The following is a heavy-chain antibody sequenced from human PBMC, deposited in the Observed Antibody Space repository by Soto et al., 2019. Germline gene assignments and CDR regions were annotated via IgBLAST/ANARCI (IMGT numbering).Heavy chain of an antibody. Sequence: QVHLVQSEAEVKKPGASVKISCRASGYTFTGYAIHWVRQAPGQRLEWMGWINGGNGDTKYSQKFQGRVTITRDTSASTAYMDLTSLGSEDTAVYHCARGYCSSTSCQYYFDYWGQGTLVTVSS. J-gene: IGHJ4*02. CDR1: GYTFTGYA. CDR3: ARGYCSSTSCQYYFDY. CDR2: INGGNGDT. V-gene: IGHV1-3*01. D-gene: IGHD2-2*01.